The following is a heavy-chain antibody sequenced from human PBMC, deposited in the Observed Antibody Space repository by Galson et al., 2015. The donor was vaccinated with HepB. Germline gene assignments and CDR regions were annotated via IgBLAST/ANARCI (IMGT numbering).Heavy chain of an antibody. CDR2: ISWNSGSI. D-gene: IGHD2-2*01. CDR3: AKDWGPARSAENQMDV. Sequence: SLRLSCAASGFTFDDYAMHWVRQAPGKGLEWVSGISWNSGSIGYADSVKGRFTISRDNAKNSLYLQMNSLRAEDTALYYCAKDWGPARSAENQMDVWGKGTTVTVSS. CDR1: GFTFDDYA. V-gene: IGHV3-9*01. J-gene: IGHJ6*04.